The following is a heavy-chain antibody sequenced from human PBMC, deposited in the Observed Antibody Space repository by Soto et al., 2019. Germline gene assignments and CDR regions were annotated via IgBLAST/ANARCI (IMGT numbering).Heavy chain of an antibody. CDR1: GGSFSSYT. J-gene: IGHJ4*02. D-gene: IGHD3-3*01. Sequence: GASVKVSCKSSGGSFSSYTSSWVRQAPGQGLEWMGRIIPILGNTGYAQKFQGRVTMTRNTSISTAYMELSSLRSEDTAVYYCARTDFPADWGYWGQGTLVTVSS. CDR2: IIPILGNT. CDR3: ARTDFPADWGY. V-gene: IGHV1-8*02.